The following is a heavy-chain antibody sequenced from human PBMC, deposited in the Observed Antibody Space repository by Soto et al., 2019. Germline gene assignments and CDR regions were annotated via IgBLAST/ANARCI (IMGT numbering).Heavy chain of an antibody. CDR1: GYTFTSYY. Sequence: ASVKVSCKASGYTFTSYYMHWVRQAPGQGLEWMGIIKPRGGSTSYAQKFQGRVTMTRDTSTSTVYMELSSLRSEDTAVYYCARGRYDSSGYYYFDYWGQGTLVTVSS. J-gene: IGHJ4*02. D-gene: IGHD3-22*01. V-gene: IGHV1-46*01. CDR3: ARGRYDSSGYYYFDY. CDR2: IKPRGGST.